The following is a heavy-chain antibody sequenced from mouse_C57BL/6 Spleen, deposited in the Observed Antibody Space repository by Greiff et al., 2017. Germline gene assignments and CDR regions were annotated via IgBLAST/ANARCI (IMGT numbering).Heavy chain of an antibody. V-gene: IGHV1-22*01. CDR2: INPNNGGT. CDR1: GYTFTDYN. CDR3: ASDYDYDGYYYAMDY. Sequence: EVQLQQSGPELVKPGASVKMSCKASGYTFTDYNMHWVKQSHGKSLEWIGYINPNNGGTSYNQKFKGKATLTVNKSSSTAYMELRSLTSEDSAVYYCASDYDYDGYYYAMDYWGQGTSVTVSS. D-gene: IGHD2-4*01. J-gene: IGHJ4*01.